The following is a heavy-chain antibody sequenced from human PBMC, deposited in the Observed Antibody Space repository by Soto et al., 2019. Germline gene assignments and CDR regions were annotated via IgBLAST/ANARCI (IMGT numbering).Heavy chain of an antibody. V-gene: IGHV1-69*01. J-gene: IGHJ3*02. CDR2: IIPIFGTA. Sequence: SVKVSCKASGGTFSSYAISWVRQAPGQGLEWMGGIIPIFGTANYAQKFQGRVTITADESTGTAYMELSSLRSEDTAVYYCARVITIFSLYDAFDIWGQGTMVTVSS. CDR1: GGTFSSYA. D-gene: IGHD3-3*01. CDR3: ARVITIFSLYDAFDI.